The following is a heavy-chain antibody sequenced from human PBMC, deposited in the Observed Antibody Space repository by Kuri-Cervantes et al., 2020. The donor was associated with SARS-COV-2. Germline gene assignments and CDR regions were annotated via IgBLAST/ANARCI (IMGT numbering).Heavy chain of an antibody. Sequence: SVKVSCKSSGGTFSNHAISWVRQAPGQGLEWMGGIHPILDAANYAQKFQGRVTITADESTSTAYMELSSLRSEDTAVYYCAREWTDPIEMTTPTHFDYWGQGTLVTVSS. CDR3: AREWTDPIEMTTPTHFDY. V-gene: IGHV1-69*13. CDR1: GGTFSNHA. D-gene: IGHD5-24*01. J-gene: IGHJ4*02. CDR2: IHPILDAA.